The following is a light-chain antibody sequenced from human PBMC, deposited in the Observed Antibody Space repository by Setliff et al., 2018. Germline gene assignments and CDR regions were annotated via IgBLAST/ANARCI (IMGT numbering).Light chain of an antibody. Sequence: QSVLTQPASVSGSPGQSITISCTGTSSDVGGYNYVSWYQQHPGKAPKPLIYEVSNRPSGVSNRFSGSKSGNTASLTISGLLAEDEADYYCISYTRSSTWVFGGGTKVTVL. V-gene: IGLV2-14*01. J-gene: IGLJ3*02. CDR2: EVS. CDR1: SSDVGGYNY. CDR3: ISYTRSSTWV.